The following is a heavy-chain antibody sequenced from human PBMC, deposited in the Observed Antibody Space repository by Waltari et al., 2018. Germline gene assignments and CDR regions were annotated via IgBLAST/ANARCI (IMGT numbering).Heavy chain of an antibody. CDR3: VSYPIFQGAVDAFDI. D-gene: IGHD3-3*02. CDR1: GVTFGHYG. Sequence: QVQLVESGGGVVQPGRSRRRACAASGVTFGHYGMHWVRQAPGKGLEWLAVISDDGSSTYYGDSVNGRFTLSRDNSRNTLNLQMNRLRTEDTAMYYCVSYPIFQGAVDAFDIWGQGTMVTVSS. J-gene: IGHJ3*02. V-gene: IGHV3-30*03. CDR2: ISDDGSST.